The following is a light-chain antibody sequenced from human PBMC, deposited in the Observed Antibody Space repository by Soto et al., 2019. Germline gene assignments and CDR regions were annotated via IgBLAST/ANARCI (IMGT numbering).Light chain of an antibody. CDR3: QSYDSSLSGYV. CDR2: GNN. V-gene: IGLV1-40*01. CDR1: SSNIGAGYD. J-gene: IGLJ1*01. Sequence: QSVLTQPPSVSGAPGQRVTFSCTGSSSNIGAGYDVHWYQQLPGTAPKLLIYGNNNRPSGVPDRFSGSRSGTSASLAITGLQAEDEADYYCQSYDSSLSGYVFGTGTKLTVL.